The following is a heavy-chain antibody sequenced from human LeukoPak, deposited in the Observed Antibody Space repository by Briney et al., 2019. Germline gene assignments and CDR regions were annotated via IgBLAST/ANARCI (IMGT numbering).Heavy chain of an antibody. Sequence: ASVTVSFTSSASTFTLYYMHWVRHPPGQGLEWMGWINPNSGGTNYAQKFQGRVTMTRDTSISTAYMELSRLRSDDTAVYYCARAFYCSSTSCYANMVDYWGQGTLVTVSS. CDR3: ARAFYCSSTSCYANMVDY. V-gene: IGHV1-2*02. CDR1: ASTFTLYY. CDR2: INPNSGGT. J-gene: IGHJ4*02. D-gene: IGHD2-2*01.